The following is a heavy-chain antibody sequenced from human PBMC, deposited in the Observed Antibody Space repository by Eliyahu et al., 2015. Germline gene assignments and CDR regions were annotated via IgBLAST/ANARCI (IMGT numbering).Heavy chain of an antibody. D-gene: IGHD3-22*01. V-gene: IGHV3-23*01. Sequence: GFTFSSYAMSWVRQAPGKGLEWVSAISGSGGSTYYADSVKGRFTISRDNSKNTLYLQMNSLRAEDTAVYYCAKDSMIVVVINPDYWGQGTLVTVSS. CDR3: AKDSMIVVVINPDY. J-gene: IGHJ4*02. CDR1: GFTFSSYA. CDR2: ISGSGGST.